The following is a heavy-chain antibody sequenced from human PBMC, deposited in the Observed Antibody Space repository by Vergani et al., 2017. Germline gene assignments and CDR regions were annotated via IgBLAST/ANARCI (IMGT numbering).Heavy chain of an antibody. Sequence: QVQLVESGGGVVQPGRSLRLSCAASGFTFSSYGMHWVRQAPGKGLEWVAVISYDGSNKYYADSVKGRFTISRDNSKNTLYLQMNSLRAEDTAVYYCAKAGSVTSGSLQYNFYMDVWGKGTTVTVS. V-gene: IGHV3-30*18. CDR1: GFTFSSYG. CDR2: ISYDGSNK. J-gene: IGHJ6*03. D-gene: IGHD3-10*01. CDR3: AKAGSVTSGSLQYNFYMDV.